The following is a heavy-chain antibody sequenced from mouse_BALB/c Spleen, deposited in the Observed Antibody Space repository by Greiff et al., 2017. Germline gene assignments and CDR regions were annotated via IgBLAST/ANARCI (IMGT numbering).Heavy chain of an antibody. D-gene: IGHD2-4*01. J-gene: IGHJ3*01. CDR3: ARNWRGMITTWFAY. V-gene: IGHV2-2*02. Sequence: QVHVKQSGPGLVQPSQSLSITCTVSGFSLTSYGVHWVRQSPGKGLEWLGVIWSGGSTDYNAAFISRLSISKDNSKSQVFFKMNSLQANDTAIYYCARNWRGMITTWFAYWGQGTLVTVSA. CDR2: IWSGGST. CDR1: GFSLTSYG.